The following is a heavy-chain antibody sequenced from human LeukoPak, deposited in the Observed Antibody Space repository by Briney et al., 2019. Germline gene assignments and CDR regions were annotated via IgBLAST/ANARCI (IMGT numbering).Heavy chain of an antibody. V-gene: IGHV4-34*01. Sequence: SETLSLTCAVYGGSFSGYYWSWIRQPPGKGLEWIGEINHSGSTNYNPSLKSRVTISVDTSKNQFSLKLSSVTAADTAVYYCARDGYSSGWYTIDYWDQGTLDTVSS. CDR2: INHSGST. CDR3: ARDGYSSGWYTIDY. J-gene: IGHJ4*02. D-gene: IGHD6-19*01. CDR1: GGSFSGYY.